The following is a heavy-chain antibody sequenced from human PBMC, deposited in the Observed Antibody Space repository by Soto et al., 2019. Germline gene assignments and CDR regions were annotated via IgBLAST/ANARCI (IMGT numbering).Heavy chain of an antibody. V-gene: IGHV3-33*01. CDR1: GFTYG. J-gene: IGHJ4*02. D-gene: IGHD3-16*01. CDR3: ALGGGGAIRRSYFDY. Sequence: QVQLVESGGGVVQPGRSLRLSCAASGFTYGMHWVRQAPGKGLEWVAVKWYDGSNKYYADSVKGRFTISRDNSKNTLYLQITTLRAEDTVVYYSALGGGGAIRRSYFDYWGQGTLVTVSS. CDR2: KWYDGSNK.